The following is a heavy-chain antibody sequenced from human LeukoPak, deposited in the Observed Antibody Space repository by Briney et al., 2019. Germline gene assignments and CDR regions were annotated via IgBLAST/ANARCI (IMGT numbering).Heavy chain of an antibody. V-gene: IGHV3-64*01. CDR3: ARAPTTGWYDF. D-gene: IGHD1-1*01. J-gene: IGHJ5*01. Sequence: LPGGSLRLSCAASGFTFSRYDMHWVRQAPGKGPQYVSAISSNGIYTYYANSVKGRFTISRDNSKNTLYLQMGSLRADDMAVYYCARAPTTGWYDFWGQGTLVTVSS. CDR1: GFTFSRYD. CDR2: ISSNGIYT.